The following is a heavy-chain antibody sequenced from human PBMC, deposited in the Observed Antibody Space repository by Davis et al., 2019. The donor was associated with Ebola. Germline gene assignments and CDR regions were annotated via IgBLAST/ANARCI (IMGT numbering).Heavy chain of an antibody. CDR3: ARQGDFWSGDYYYYYGMDV. V-gene: IGHV4-59*08. CDR2: VYYNGRT. CDR1: GGSLSSYY. D-gene: IGHD3-3*01. Sequence: SETLSLTCSVSGGSLSSYYWSWIRQPPGKGLEWIGYVYYNGRTSYNPSLMGRVSMSIDTSRNQYSLQLTSVTAADTAVYYCARQGDFWSGDYYYYYGMDVWGQGTTVTVSS. J-gene: IGHJ6*02.